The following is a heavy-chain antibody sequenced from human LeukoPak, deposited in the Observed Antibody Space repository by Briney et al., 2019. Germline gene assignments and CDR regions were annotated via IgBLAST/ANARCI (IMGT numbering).Heavy chain of an antibody. CDR3: ATSFAAVTFFDF. CDR1: GFTVSNNY. J-gene: IGHJ4*02. D-gene: IGHD2-21*02. Sequence: PGGSLRLSCAASGFTVSNNYMSWVRQAPGKGLEWVSIIYSGGRTNYADSVKGRFTISRDTSKNTLYLQMNSLRAEDTAVYYCATSFAAVTFFDFRGQGTLVTVSS. V-gene: IGHV3-66*01. CDR2: IYSGGRT.